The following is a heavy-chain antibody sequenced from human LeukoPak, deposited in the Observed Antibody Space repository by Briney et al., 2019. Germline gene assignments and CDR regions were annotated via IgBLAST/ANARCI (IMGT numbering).Heavy chain of an antibody. CDR2: IKQDGSET. D-gene: IGHD1-26*01. CDR1: GFTFSDYY. V-gene: IGHV3-7*01. J-gene: IGHJ6*03. CDR3: AGTVGATTDFFFYYIDV. Sequence: HPGGSLRLSCAASGFTFSDYYMSWIRQAPGKGLEWVANIKQDGSETYYVDSVKGRFIISRDNAKKSLYLQMNSLRAEDAAVYYCAGTVGATTDFFFYYIDVWGKGTTVTVSS.